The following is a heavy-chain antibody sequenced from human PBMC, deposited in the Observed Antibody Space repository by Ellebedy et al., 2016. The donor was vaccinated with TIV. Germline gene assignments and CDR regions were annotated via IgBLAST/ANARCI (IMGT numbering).Heavy chain of an antibody. CDR3: ATDGSYGDYRSPTHAFEI. D-gene: IGHD4-17*01. J-gene: IGHJ3*02. CDR1: RFSFSSYW. V-gene: IGHV3-7*01. Sequence: GGSLRLSCAASRFSFSSYWMSWVRQPPGKGLEWVANINQDGSDKYYVDSVKGRFTISRDNAKNSLYLQMNSLSAEDTGVYYCATDGSYGDYRSPTHAFEIWGQGTMVTVSS. CDR2: INQDGSDK.